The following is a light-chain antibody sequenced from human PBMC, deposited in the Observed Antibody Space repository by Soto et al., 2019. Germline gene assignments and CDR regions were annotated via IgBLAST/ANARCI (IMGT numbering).Light chain of an antibody. CDR1: QSVSSNN. Sequence: EIVLTQSPGTLSLSPGERATLSCRASQSVSSNNLAWYQQRPGQAPRVVIYGASTRATGIPERFSGSGSGTDFTLTISRLEPEDFAVYYCQHYGASPWTFGQGTKVDIK. CDR3: QHYGASPWT. CDR2: GAS. V-gene: IGKV3-20*01. J-gene: IGKJ1*01.